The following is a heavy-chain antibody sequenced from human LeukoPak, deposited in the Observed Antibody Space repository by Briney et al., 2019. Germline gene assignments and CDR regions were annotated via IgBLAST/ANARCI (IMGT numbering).Heavy chain of an antibody. D-gene: IGHD3-22*01. V-gene: IGHV1-69*13. CDR1: GGTFSSYA. Sequence: ASVKVSCKAFGGTFSSYAISWVRQAPGQGLEWMGGIIPIFGTANYAQKFQGRVTITADESTSTAYMELSSLRSEDTAVYYCARSRPSGYYYNFDYWGQGTLVTVSS. J-gene: IGHJ4*02. CDR2: IIPIFGTA. CDR3: ARSRPSGYYYNFDY.